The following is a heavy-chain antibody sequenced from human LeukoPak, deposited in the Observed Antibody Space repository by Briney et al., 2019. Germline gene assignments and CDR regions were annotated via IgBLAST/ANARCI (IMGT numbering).Heavy chain of an antibody. V-gene: IGHV3-23*01. CDR1: GFIFHTYA. Sequence: GGSLRLSCAASGFIFHTYAMSWVRQPPGKGLEWVSTITASGNYTAYADSVKGRFTISRDSSKNTVYLQMNSLRAEDTAVYYCARRTGALCTKSICRFDSWGQGTLVAASS. CDR2: ITASGNYT. D-gene: IGHD2-8*01. CDR3: ARRTGALCTKSICRFDS. J-gene: IGHJ4*02.